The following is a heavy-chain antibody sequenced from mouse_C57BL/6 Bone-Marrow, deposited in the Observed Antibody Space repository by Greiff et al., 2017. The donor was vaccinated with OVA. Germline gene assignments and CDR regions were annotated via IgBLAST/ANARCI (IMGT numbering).Heavy chain of an antibody. Sequence: VQLQESGAELARPGASVKLSCKASGYTFTSYGISWVKQRTGQGLEWIGEIYPRSGNTYYNEKFKGKATLTADKSSSTAYMELRSLTSEDSAVYFRARGGGLPYWGQGTLVTVSA. CDR1: GYTFTSYG. V-gene: IGHV1-81*01. CDR2: IYPRSGNT. D-gene: IGHD2-4*01. J-gene: IGHJ3*01. CDR3: ARGGGLPY.